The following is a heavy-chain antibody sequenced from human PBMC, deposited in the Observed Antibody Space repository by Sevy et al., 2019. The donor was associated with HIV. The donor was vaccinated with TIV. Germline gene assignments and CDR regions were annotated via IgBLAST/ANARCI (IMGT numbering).Heavy chain of an antibody. Sequence: SETLSLTCTVSGGSISSNSYYWVWIRQPPGKGLEWIGSIYYSGTTYYNPSLKSRVIISIDTSKTQFYLMLSSVTAADTAIFYCARLNYGDYSNYFDPWGQGSLVTVSS. J-gene: IGHJ5*02. D-gene: IGHD4-17*01. CDR2: IYYSGTT. CDR3: ARLNYGDYSNYFDP. V-gene: IGHV4-39*01. CDR1: GGSISSNSYY.